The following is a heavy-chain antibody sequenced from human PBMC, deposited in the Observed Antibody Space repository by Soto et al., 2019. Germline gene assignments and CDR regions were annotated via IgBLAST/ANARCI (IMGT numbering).Heavy chain of an antibody. J-gene: IGHJ4*02. V-gene: IGHV1-18*01. CDR3: ARAILGYCSGGSCYTPPPCDY. D-gene: IGHD2-15*01. CDR1: GYTFTSYG. CDR2: ISAYNGNT. Sequence: ASVKVSCKASGYTFTSYGISWVRQAPGQGLEWMGWISAYNGNTNYAQKLQGRVTMTTDTSTSTAYMELRSLRSDDTAVYYCARAILGYCSGGSCYTPPPCDYGGQGTLVTVSS.